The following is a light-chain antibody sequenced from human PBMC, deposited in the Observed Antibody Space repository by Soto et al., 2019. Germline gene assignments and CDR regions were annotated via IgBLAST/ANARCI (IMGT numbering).Light chain of an antibody. V-gene: IGLV2-23*01. CDR1: SSDVGSYNL. J-gene: IGLJ2*01. CDR2: EGS. Sequence: QSALTQPASVSGSPGQSITISCPGTSSDVGSYNLVSWYQQHPGKAPKLMIYEGSKWPSGVSNRFSGSKSGNTASLTISGLQAEDEADYYCCSYAGSSTDVVFGGGTKLTVL. CDR3: CSYAGSSTDVV.